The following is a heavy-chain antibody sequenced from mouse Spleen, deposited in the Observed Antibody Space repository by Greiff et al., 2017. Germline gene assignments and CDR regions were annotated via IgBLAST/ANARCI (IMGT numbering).Heavy chain of an antibody. D-gene: IGHD2-14*01. J-gene: IGHJ1*01. V-gene: IGHV5-6-5*01. Sequence: EVRLVESGGGLVKPGGSLKLSCAASGFTFSSYAMSWVRQTPEKRLEWVASISSGGSTYYPDSVKGRFTISRDNARNILYLQMSSLRSEDTAMYYCARERYDGDFDVWGAGTTVTVSS. CDR1: GFTFSSYA. CDR2: ISSGGST. CDR3: ARERYDGDFDV.